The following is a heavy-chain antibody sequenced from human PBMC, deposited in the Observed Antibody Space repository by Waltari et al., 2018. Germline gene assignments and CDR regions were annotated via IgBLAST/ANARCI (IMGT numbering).Heavy chain of an antibody. J-gene: IGHJ4*02. CDR2: INSGGVAM. CDR3: ARNRKIVAAGWGRDLDY. V-gene: IGHV3-48*03. Sequence: EVQLVESGGGLVQPGGSLRLSCAVSGLTLCIYYMSWVRQAPGKGLEWVSYINSGGVAMYYANSVKGRFTASRDNAQDSLYLQMNSLRVEDTAFYYCARNRKIVAAGWGRDLDYWGRGTLVTVSS. D-gene: IGHD6-13*01. CDR1: GLTLCIYY.